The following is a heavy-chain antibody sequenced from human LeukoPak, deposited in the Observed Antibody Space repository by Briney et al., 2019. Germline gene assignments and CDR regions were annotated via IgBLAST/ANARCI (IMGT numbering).Heavy chain of an antibody. Sequence: IPSETLSLTCTVSGGSISSSSYYWGWIRQPPGKGLEWIGSMYYRGSTYYNPSLKSRGAISVDTSKNQFSLKLSSVTAADTAVYYCARVRTYISSWFGWYFDLWGRGALVTVSS. J-gene: IGHJ2*01. V-gene: IGHV4-39*01. D-gene: IGHD6-13*01. CDR2: MYYRGST. CDR3: ARVRTYISSWFGWYFDL. CDR1: GGSISSSSYY.